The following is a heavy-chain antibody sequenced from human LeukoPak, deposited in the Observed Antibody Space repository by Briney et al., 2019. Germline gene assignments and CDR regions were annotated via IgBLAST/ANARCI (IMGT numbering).Heavy chain of an antibody. J-gene: IGHJ3*02. CDR1: GLTISDAW. V-gene: IGHV3-15*01. CDR3: STEGSRNLGYCSGGGCYARDAFVI. Sequence: GGSLRLSCAASGLTISDAWMTWVRQAPGKGLEWVGRIKNKGGGDTTHYAAPVKGRFTISRDDSQNTLYLQMNSLTIEDTAVYYCSTEGSRNLGYCSGGGCYARDAFVIWGQGTMVTVSS. D-gene: IGHD2-15*01. CDR2: IKNKGGGDTT.